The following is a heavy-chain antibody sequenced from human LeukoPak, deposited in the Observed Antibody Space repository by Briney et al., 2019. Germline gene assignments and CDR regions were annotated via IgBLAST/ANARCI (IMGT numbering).Heavy chain of an antibody. J-gene: IGHJ3*02. V-gene: IGHV3-11*01. CDR1: GFTFSDYY. CDR2: ISSSGSTI. CDR3: ARVGRAIAAAGFGAFDI. D-gene: IGHD6-13*01. Sequence: GGSLRLSCAASGFTFSDYYMSWIRQAPGKGLEWVSYISSSGSTIYYADSVKGRFTISRDNAKNSLYLQMSSLRAEDTAVYYCARVGRAIAAAGFGAFDIWGQGTMVTVSS.